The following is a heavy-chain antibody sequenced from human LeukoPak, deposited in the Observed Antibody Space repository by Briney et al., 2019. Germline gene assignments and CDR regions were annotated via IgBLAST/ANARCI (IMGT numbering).Heavy chain of an antibody. CDR2: IKQEGSEK. CDR1: GFTFSSYW. CDR3: ARDDDFWSGYRRYYYGMDV. Sequence: GGSLRLSCAASGFTFSSYWMSWVRQAPGKGLEWVANIKQEGSEKYYVDSLKGRFTISRDNVKNSLYLQMNSLRAEDTAVYYCARDDDFWSGYRRYYYGMDVWGQGTTVTVSS. V-gene: IGHV3-7*01. D-gene: IGHD3-3*01. J-gene: IGHJ6*02.